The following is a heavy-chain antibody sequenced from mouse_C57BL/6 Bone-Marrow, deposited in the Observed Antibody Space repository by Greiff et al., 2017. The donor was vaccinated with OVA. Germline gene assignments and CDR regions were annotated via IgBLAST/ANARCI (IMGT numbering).Heavy chain of an antibody. CDR3: ARSEGPLITTVGGFAY. CDR1: GFSLSTSGMG. V-gene: IGHV8-12*01. J-gene: IGHJ3*01. CDR2: IYWDDDK. D-gene: IGHD1-1*01. Sequence: ESGPGILQSSQTLSLTCSFSGFSLSTSGMGVSWIRQPSGKGLEWLAHIYWDDDKRYNPSLKSRLTISKDTSRNQVFLKITSVDTADTATYYCARSEGPLITTVGGFAYWGQGTLVTVSA.